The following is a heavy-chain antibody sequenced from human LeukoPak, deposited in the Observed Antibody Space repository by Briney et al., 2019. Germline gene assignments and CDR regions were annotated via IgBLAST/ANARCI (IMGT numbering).Heavy chain of an antibody. D-gene: IGHD1-26*01. J-gene: IGHJ4*02. Sequence: GRSLRLSCAASGFTFSSYGMHWVRQAPGKGLEWVAVISYDGSNKYYADSVKGRFTISRDNSKNTLYLQMNSLRAEDTAVYYCVREEGYWGQGTLVTVSP. CDR1: GFTFSSYG. V-gene: IGHV3-30*03. CDR2: ISYDGSNK. CDR3: VREEGY.